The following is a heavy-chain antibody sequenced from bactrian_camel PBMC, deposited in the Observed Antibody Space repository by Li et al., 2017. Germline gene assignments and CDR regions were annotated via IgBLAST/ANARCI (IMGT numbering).Heavy chain of an antibody. V-gene: IGHV3S63*01. CDR3: ASQGCRGCSRGYCYPPNTYN. J-gene: IGHJ4*01. CDR1: GFTFDDGD. CDR2: ISGNGTT. D-gene: IGHD2*01. Sequence: VQLVESGGGSVQAGGSLRLSCAASGFTFDDGDMGWYRQAPGNECELVSSISGNGTTYYADSVKGRFTISKDNAKNVLHLQMDSLAPEDTAVYYCASQGCRGCSRGYCYPPNTYNWGQGTQVTVS.